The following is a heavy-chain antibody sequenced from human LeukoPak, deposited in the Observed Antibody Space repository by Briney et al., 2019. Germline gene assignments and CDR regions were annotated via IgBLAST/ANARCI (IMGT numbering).Heavy chain of an antibody. J-gene: IGHJ4*02. CDR1: GGSISSDY. Sequence: SETLSLTCTVSGGSISSDYWNWIRQPPGKGLEWIGYIYYSGSTYYNPSLEGRVTISLDTSKNQFSLKLTSVTAADTAVYYCARRIVRGDYYSDDSWGQGTLVTVSS. V-gene: IGHV4-59*08. CDR3: ARRIVRGDYYSDDS. D-gene: IGHD3-22*01. CDR2: IYYSGST.